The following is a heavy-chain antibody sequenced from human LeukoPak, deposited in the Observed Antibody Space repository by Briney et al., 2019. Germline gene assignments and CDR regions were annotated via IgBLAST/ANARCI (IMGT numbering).Heavy chain of an antibody. CDR2: ITGSAADT. Sequence: PGASLRLSCAASGFTFSNYAMSWVRQAPGKRLEWVSAITGSAADTYSADSVKGRFTISRDNSRNTLYLQMNSLRAEDTAVYYCAKPTVGSGSHYGLDVWGKGTTVTVSS. V-gene: IGHV3-23*01. D-gene: IGHD3-10*01. J-gene: IGHJ6*04. CDR3: AKPTVGSGSHYGLDV. CDR1: GFTFSNYA.